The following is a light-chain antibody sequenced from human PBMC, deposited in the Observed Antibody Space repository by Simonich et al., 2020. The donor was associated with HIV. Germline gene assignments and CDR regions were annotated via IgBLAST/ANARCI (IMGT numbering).Light chain of an antibody. J-gene: IGKJ4*01. V-gene: IGKV4-1*01. Sequence: DIVMTQSPDALAVSLGERATINCKSSQSVLYRSNNKNYLAWYQQQPGQPPKLLIYWASAREFGVPDRFSGSGSGTDFTLTISSLQAEDVAVYYCQQYYSTPLTFGGGTKVEIK. CDR3: QQYYSTPLT. CDR1: QSVLYRSNNKNY. CDR2: WAS.